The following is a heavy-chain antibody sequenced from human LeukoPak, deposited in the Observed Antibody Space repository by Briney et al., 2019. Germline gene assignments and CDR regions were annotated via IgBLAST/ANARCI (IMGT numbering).Heavy chain of an antibody. CDR2: INSDGSEG. CDR3: AKTLGYSGYFSP. D-gene: IGHD3-22*01. Sequence: GGSLRLSCAVSGFTFSGFWMSWSRQAPGKGLEWVASINSDGSEGYYADVVKGRFTISRDNAKNSLYLQMNSLRAEDTAVYYCAKTLGYSGYFSPWGQGTLVTVSS. CDR1: GFTFSGFW. V-gene: IGHV3-7*03. J-gene: IGHJ5*02.